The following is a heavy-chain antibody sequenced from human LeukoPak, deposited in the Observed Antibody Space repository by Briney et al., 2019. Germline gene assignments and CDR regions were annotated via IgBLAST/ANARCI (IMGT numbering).Heavy chain of an antibody. Sequence: GGSLRLSCAASGFTFSSYAMSWVRQAPGKGLEWVSAISGSGGSTYYADSVKGRFTISRDNSKNTLYLQMNSLRAEDTAVYYCAKDLIERSSIAARGGLDPCGQGTLVTVSS. CDR2: ISGSGGST. D-gene: IGHD6-6*01. CDR3: AKDLIERSSIAARGGLDP. V-gene: IGHV3-23*01. J-gene: IGHJ5*02. CDR1: GFTFSSYA.